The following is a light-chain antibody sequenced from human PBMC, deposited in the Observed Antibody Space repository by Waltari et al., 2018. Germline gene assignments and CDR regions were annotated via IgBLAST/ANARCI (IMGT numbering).Light chain of an antibody. V-gene: IGKV1-39*01. CDR3: QQHNNFPYS. CDR2: AAS. J-gene: IGKJ2*03. Sequence: DIQMTQSPSSLSASVGDRVTITCRASQSISSYLNWYQQKPGKAPKLLIYAASSLQSGVPSRFSGSRSGPDFTLTISDLQPEDFATYYCQQHNNFPYSLGQGTRLEIK. CDR1: QSISSY.